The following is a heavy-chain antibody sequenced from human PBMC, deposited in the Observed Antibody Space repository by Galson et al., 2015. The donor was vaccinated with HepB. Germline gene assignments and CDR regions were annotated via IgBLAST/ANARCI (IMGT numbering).Heavy chain of an antibody. CDR2: ISSSSSDI. CDR1: GFTFSSDS. J-gene: IGHJ4*02. V-gene: IGHV3-48*02. D-gene: IGHD5-18*01. CDR3: ARDRRYSYACDY. Sequence: SLRLSCAASGFTFSSDSMNWVRQAPGKGLEWISHISSSSSDIYYADSVKGRFTISRDNAKNLLYLHMNSLRDDDTAVYYCARDRRYSYACDYLGQGTLVTVSS.